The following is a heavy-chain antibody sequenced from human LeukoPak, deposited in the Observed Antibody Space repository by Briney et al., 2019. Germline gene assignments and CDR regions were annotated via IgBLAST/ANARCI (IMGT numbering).Heavy chain of an antibody. Sequence: ASVKVSCKASGYTFTSYGISWVRQPPGQGLEWMGWISAYNGNTNYAQKLQGRVIMTTDTSTSTAYMELRRLRSDDTAVYYCARDCSSEGPNYYYMDVRGKGTTVTVAS. D-gene: IGHD6-6*01. J-gene: IGHJ6*03. CDR1: GYTFTSYG. V-gene: IGHV1-18*01. CDR2: ISAYNGNT. CDR3: ARDCSSEGPNYYYMDV.